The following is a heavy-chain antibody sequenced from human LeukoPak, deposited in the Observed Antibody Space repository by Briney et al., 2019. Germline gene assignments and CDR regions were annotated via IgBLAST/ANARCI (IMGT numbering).Heavy chain of an antibody. CDR3: ARDSRSPHYMDV. V-gene: IGHV3-53*01. CDR2: IYSGGST. CDR1: GFTVSSNY. Sequence: GGSLRLSCAASGFTVSSNYMSWVRQAPGKGLEWVSVIYSGGSTCYADSVKGRFTISRDNSKNTLYLQMNSLRAEDTAVYYCARDSRSPHYMDVWGKGTTVTVSS. J-gene: IGHJ6*03.